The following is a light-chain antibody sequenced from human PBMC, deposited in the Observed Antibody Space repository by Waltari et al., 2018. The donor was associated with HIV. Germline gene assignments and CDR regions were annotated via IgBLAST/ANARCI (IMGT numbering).Light chain of an antibody. CDR3: QAWDESRDHVV. CDR2: YDS. CDR1: NIGRKI. Sequence: SYVLTQPPSVSVAPGQPARITCGGNNIGRKIVHWYQQRPGQAPVLVVSYDSDRPSEIPERFSGSNSGNTATLSISRVEAGDEADYYCQAWDESRDHVVFGGGTKLTVL. V-gene: IGLV3-21*02. J-gene: IGLJ2*01.